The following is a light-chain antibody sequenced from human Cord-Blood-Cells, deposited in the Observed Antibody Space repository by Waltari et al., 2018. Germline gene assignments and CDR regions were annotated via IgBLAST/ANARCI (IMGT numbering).Light chain of an antibody. CDR3: CSYAGSSTLV. CDR2: EGS. CDR1: SSDVGSYNL. J-gene: IGLJ3*02. Sequence: QSALTQPASVSGSPGQSITISCTGTSSDVGSYNLVSWSRQDPGKAPKLSIYEGSKRPSGVSNRFSGSKSGNTASLTFSGLQAEDEADYYCCSYAGSSTLVFGGGTKLTVL. V-gene: IGLV2-23*01.